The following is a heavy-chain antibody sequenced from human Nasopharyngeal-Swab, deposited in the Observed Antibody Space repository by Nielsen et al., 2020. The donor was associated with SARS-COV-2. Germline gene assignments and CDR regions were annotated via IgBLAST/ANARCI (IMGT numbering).Heavy chain of an antibody. CDR3: AKIALSRDDSFDI. J-gene: IGHJ3*02. Sequence: GGSLRLSCAASGFTFDDYAMHWVRQAPGKGLEWVAGISRNSGSRGYADSVEGRFTLSRHNAKNSLYLQMNSLRAEDTALYYCAKIALSRDDSFDIWGQGTMVTVSS. V-gene: IGHV3-9*01. CDR1: GFTFDDYA. D-gene: IGHD6-13*01. CDR2: ISRNSGSR.